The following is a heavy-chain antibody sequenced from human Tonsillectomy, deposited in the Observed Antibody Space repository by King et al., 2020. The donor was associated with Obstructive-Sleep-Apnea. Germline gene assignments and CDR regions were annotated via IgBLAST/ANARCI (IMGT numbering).Heavy chain of an antibody. D-gene: IGHD3-10*01. CDR2: IRSKAYGGTT. V-gene: IGHV3-49*03. Sequence: VQLVESGGGLVQPGRSLRLSCTGSAFTFGDYAMSWFRQAPGKGLEWVGFIRSKAYGGTTEYATSLKGRFTISRDDSKSIAYLQMNSLRTEDTAVYYCTSGSGPSLSWGQGTLVTVSS. CDR1: AFTFGDYA. CDR3: TSGSGPSLS. J-gene: IGHJ4*02.